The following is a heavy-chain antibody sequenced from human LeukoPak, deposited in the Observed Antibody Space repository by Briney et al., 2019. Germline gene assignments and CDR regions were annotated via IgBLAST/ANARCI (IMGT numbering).Heavy chain of an antibody. CDR1: GGSISSGGYY. Sequence: PSETLSLTCTVSGGSISSGGYYWSWIRQHPGEGLEWIGYIYYSGSTYYNPSLKSRVTISVDTSKNQFSLKLSSVTAADTAVYYCARVLFGQQLVQFDYWGQGTLVTVSS. D-gene: IGHD6-13*01. J-gene: IGHJ4*02. CDR3: ARVLFGQQLVQFDY. V-gene: IGHV4-31*03. CDR2: IYYSGST.